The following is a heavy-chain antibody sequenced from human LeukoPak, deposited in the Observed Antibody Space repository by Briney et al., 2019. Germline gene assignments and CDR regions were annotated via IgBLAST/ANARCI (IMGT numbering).Heavy chain of an antibody. CDR1: GLNFSNYG. J-gene: IGHJ4*02. Sequence: GRXLRLSCAASGLNFSNYGMHWVRQAPGKGLEWVAVIWHDGSNKYYADSVKGRFTISRDNSKNTSYLQMNSLRAEDTAVYYCANNFDYWGQGTLVAVSS. CDR2: IWHDGSNK. V-gene: IGHV3-33*06. CDR3: ANNFDY.